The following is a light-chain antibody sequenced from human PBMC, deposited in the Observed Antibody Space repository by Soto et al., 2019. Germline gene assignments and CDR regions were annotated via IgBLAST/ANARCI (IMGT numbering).Light chain of an antibody. V-gene: IGKV3-15*01. Sequence: EIVMTQSPATLSVSPGERATLSCRASQSVSSNLAWYQQKPVQAPRLLIYGASTRATGIPARFSGSGSGTEFTLTLSSLQSEDFAVYYCQQYNNWPPTFGQGTKVEIK. CDR1: QSVSSN. J-gene: IGKJ1*01. CDR2: GAS. CDR3: QQYNNWPPT.